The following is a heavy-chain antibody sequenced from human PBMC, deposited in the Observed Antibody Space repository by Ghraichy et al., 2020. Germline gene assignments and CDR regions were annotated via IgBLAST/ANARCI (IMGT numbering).Heavy chain of an antibody. J-gene: IGHJ5*01. Sequence: SETLSLTCTVAGGSISTSDSFWGWIRQPPGEGLQWIGTMLNSGSTYYNPSLKSRVTISLDMSKNQFSLKLTSVIAADTAVYYCVRRLTGAGGWFDSWGLLSRVSVSS. CDR1: GGSISTSDSF. V-gene: IGHV4-39*07. CDR2: MLNSGST. D-gene: IGHD3-16*01. CDR3: VRRLTGAGGWFDS.